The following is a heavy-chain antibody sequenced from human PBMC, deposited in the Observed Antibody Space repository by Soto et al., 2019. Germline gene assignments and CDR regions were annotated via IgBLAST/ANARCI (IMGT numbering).Heavy chain of an antibody. D-gene: IGHD3-9*01. CDR2: IKQDGSEQ. CDR1: GFTFSSYW. Sequence: EVQLVESGGGLVQPGGSLRLSCAASGFTFSSYWMSWVRQAPGKGLEWVANIKQDGSEQYYVDSVKGRFTISRDNAKNSLYLQMNSLRDEDTAVYYCARTHYDILTGYHPYYYYYMDVWCKGTTVTVSS. CDR3: ARTHYDILTGYHPYYYYYMDV. V-gene: IGHV3-7*01. J-gene: IGHJ6*03.